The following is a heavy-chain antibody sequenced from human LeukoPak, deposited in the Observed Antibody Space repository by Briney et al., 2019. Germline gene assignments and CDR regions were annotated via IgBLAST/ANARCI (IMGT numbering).Heavy chain of an antibody. CDR2: SSPNSGGT. CDR1: GYTFTGYY. CDR3: ARADYYGSGSYRPWFDP. Sequence: ASVKVSCKASGYTFTGYYIHWVRQAPGQGLEWMGWSSPNSGGTNYAQKFQGRVTMTTDTSTSTAYMELRSLRSDDTAVYYCARADYYGSGSYRPWFDPWGQGTLVTVSS. V-gene: IGHV1-2*02. J-gene: IGHJ5*02. D-gene: IGHD3-10*01.